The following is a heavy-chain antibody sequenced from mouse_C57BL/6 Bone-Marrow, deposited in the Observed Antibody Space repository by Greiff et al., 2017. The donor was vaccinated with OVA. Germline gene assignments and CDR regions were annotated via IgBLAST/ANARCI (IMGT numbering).Heavy chain of an antibody. Sequence: EVKVVESGGDLVKPGGSLKLSCAASGFTFSSYGMSWVRQTPDKRLEWVATISSGGSYTYYPDSVKGRFTISRDNAKNTLYLQMSSLKSEDTAMYYCARQGKRAMDYWGQGTSVTVSS. J-gene: IGHJ4*01. D-gene: IGHD2-1*01. CDR1: GFTFSSYG. CDR3: ARQGKRAMDY. V-gene: IGHV5-6*01. CDR2: ISSGGSYT.